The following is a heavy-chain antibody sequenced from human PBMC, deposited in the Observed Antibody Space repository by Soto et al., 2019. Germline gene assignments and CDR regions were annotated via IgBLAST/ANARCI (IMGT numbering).Heavy chain of an antibody. J-gene: IGHJ5*02. CDR2: INPSGGST. CDR1: GYTFTSYY. CDR3: ARSPYCSSTSCYIQNWFDP. D-gene: IGHD2-2*02. Sequence: ASVKVSCKASGYTFTSYYMHWVRQAPGQGLEWMGIINPSGGSTSYAQKFQGRVTMTRDTSTSTVYMELSSLRSEDTAVYYCARSPYCSSTSCYIQNWFDPWGQGTLVTVSS. V-gene: IGHV1-46*03.